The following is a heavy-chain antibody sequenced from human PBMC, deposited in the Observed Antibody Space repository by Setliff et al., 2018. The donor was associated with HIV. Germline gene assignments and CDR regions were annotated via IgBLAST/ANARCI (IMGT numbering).Heavy chain of an antibody. CDR3: ARVLRGSSGWYGYYYYYFYMDV. Sequence: ASVKVSCKASGYTFTSSDINWVRQATGQGLEWMGWMNPNSGNTGYAQKFQGRVTMTGNTSISTAYMELSSLRSEDTAMYYCARVLRGSSGWYGYYYYYFYMDVWGKGTTGTVSS. CDR2: MNPNSGNT. V-gene: IGHV1-8*02. J-gene: IGHJ6*03. CDR1: GYTFTSSD. D-gene: IGHD6-19*01.